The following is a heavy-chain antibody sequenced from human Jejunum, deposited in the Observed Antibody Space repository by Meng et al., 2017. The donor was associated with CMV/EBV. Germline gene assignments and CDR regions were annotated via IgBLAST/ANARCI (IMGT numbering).Heavy chain of an antibody. J-gene: IGHJ4*02. CDR1: RGSINYNS. V-gene: IGHV4-59*01. D-gene: IGHD3-10*01. CDR3: ARWSGSESYPSADY. Sequence: RGSINYNSWSWIRQAARKGLEWIGSVSYSGSTNYNPSLKSRVSISMDTSENQFSLKVTSVTAGDTAVYYCARWSGSESYPSADYWGQGTLVTVSS. CDR2: VSYSGST.